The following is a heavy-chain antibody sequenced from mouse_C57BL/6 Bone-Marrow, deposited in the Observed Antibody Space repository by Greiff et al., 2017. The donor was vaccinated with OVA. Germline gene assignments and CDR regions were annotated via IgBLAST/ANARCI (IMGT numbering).Heavy chain of an antibody. CDR2: INPSTGGT. J-gene: IGHJ1*03. Sequence: VQLKESGPELVKPGASVKISCKASGYSFTGYYMNWVKQSPEKSLEWIGEINPSTGGTTYNQKFKAKATLTVDKSSSTAYMQLKSLTSEDSAVYYCARRVLRLRYFDVWGTGTTVTVSS. CDR3: ARRVLRLRYFDV. D-gene: IGHD1-2*01. V-gene: IGHV1-42*01. CDR1: GYSFTGYY.